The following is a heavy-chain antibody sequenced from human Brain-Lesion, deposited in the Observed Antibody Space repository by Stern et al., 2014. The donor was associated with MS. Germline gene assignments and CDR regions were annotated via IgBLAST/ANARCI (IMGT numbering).Heavy chain of an antibody. Sequence: QVQLQESGPGLVKPSETLSLTCTVAGGSVSSTSYAWAWIRQPPGKGLEWIGTIYYSGNTYYSPSLKSLLPISLDPFKNPVLLPLRSVTAADTAVYYCAGEEDIRYCSGGSCTGNWFDPWGQGTLVTVSS. CDR2: IYYSGNT. CDR3: AGEEDIRYCSGGSCTGNWFDP. D-gene: IGHD2-15*01. V-gene: IGHV4-39*01. CDR1: GGSVSSTSYA. J-gene: IGHJ5*02.